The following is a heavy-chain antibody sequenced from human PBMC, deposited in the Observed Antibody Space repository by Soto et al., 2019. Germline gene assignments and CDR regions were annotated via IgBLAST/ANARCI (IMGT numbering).Heavy chain of an antibody. D-gene: IGHD3-22*01. V-gene: IGHV3-48*02. CDR2: MSSSSYSI. J-gene: IGHJ6*02. CDR1: GFTFSDYD. CDR3: ARPFGYYDTSGYYGAFYYYGMDV. Sequence: PGGSLRLSCVASGFTFSDYDMNWVRRAPGKGLEWISYMSSSSYSIYYADSVKGRFTISRDNARNSLFLQMTSLRDDDTAVYYCARPFGYYDTSGYYGAFYYYGMDVWGQGTTVTVSS.